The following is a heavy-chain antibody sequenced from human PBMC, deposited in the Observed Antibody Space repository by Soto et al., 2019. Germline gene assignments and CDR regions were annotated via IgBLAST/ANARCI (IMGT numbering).Heavy chain of an antibody. CDR1: GGSISSSSYY. V-gene: IGHV4-39*01. Sequence: QLQLQESGPGLVKPSETLSLTCTVSGGSISSSSYYWGWIRQPPGKGLEWIGSIYYSGSTYYNPSLKWRVTIAVDKSKNQFSLKLSSVTAADTAVYYCARHKTSGYCSGGSCYRYGMDVWGQGTTVTVSS. CDR2: IYYSGST. CDR3: ARHKTSGYCSGGSCYRYGMDV. J-gene: IGHJ6*02. D-gene: IGHD2-15*01.